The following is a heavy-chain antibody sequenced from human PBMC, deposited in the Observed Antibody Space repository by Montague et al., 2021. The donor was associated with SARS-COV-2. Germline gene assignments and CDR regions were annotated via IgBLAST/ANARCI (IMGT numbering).Heavy chain of an antibody. Sequence: SRRLSCAASGFTFSDYYMSWIRQAPGMGLEWVSYISSSGSTIYYADSVKGRFTIPRDNARNSLYLQMNSLHQGPIGLPPGTLLQEHLWG. V-gene: IGHV3-11*01. CDR2: ISSSGSTI. CDR1: GFTFSDYY. J-gene: IGHJ6*01. CDR3: TLLQEHL.